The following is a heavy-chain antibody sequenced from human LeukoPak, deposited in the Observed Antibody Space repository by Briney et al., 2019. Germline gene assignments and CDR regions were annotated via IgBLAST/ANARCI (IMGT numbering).Heavy chain of an antibody. CDR3: ARLRGTYDLWSGYYYYMDV. J-gene: IGHJ6*03. CDR2: IYYSGST. V-gene: IGHV4-39*07. CDR1: GGSISSSSYY. D-gene: IGHD3-3*01. Sequence: KPSETLSLTCTVSGGSISSSSYYWGWIRQPPGKGLEWIGSIYYSGSTYYNPSLKSRVTISVDTSKNQFSLKLSSVTAADTAVYYCARLRGTYDLWSGYYYYMDVWGKGTTVTVSS.